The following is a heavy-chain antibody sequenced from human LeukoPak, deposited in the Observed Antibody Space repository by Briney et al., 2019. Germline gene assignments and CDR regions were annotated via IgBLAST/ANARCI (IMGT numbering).Heavy chain of an antibody. Sequence: GRSLRLSCAASGFIFDDYAMHWVRQAPGKGLEWVSGINWNSGSIDYGDSVKGRFTITRDNAKNSLYLQMNTLRPEDTALYYCAKAIRLAVAGRGNAFDLWGQGTMVTVSS. CDR3: AKAIRLAVAGRGNAFDL. CDR2: INWNSGSI. D-gene: IGHD6-19*01. CDR1: GFIFDDYA. V-gene: IGHV3-9*01. J-gene: IGHJ3*01.